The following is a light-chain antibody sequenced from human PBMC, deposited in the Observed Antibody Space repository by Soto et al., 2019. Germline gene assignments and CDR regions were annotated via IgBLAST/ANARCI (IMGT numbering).Light chain of an antibody. J-gene: IGLJ1*01. CDR2: EIN. CDR3: SSFAGTYTGV. V-gene: IGLV2-8*01. Sequence: QSALTQPPSASGSPGQSVTISCTGTSSDVGAYDYVSWYQQHPGKAPKLMIYEINKRPSGVPDRFSGSKSGNTASLTVSGLQAEDEADYYCSSFAGTYTGVFGTGTKAPS. CDR1: SSDVGAYDY.